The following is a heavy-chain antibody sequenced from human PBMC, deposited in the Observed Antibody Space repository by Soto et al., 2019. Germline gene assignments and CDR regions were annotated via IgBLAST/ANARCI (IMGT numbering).Heavy chain of an antibody. D-gene: IGHD1-7*01. J-gene: IGHJ6*03. CDR1: GGSFGGYY. CDR3: ARGPRNSGYYYYMDV. V-gene: IGHV4-34*01. Sequence: SETLSLTCAVYGGSFGGYYWSWIRQPPGKGLEWIGEINHSGSTNYNPSLKSRVTISVDTSKNQFSLKLSSVTAADTAVYYCARGPRNSGYYYYMDVWGKGTTVTVSS. CDR2: INHSGST.